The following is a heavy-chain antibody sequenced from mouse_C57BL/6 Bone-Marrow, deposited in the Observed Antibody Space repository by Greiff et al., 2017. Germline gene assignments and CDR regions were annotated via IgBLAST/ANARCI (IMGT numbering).Heavy chain of an antibody. J-gene: IGHJ1*03. Sequence: QVQLQQSGPELVKPGASVKISCKASGYAFSSSWMNWVKQRPGKGLEWIGRIYPGDGDTNYNGKFKGKATLTAGKSSSTACLQLSSLTSEDSAVYFCARDYGSIFYWYFDVWGTGTTVTVSS. CDR2: IYPGDGDT. CDR1: GYAFSSSW. CDR3: ARDYGSIFYWYFDV. V-gene: IGHV1-82*01. D-gene: IGHD1-1*01.